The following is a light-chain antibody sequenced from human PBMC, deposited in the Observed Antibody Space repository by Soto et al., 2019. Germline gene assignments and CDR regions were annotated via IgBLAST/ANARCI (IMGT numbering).Light chain of an antibody. V-gene: IGKV1-5*01. CDR1: QSISTL. J-gene: IGKJ1*01. CDR2: DAS. CDR3: QQYNNWPMWT. Sequence: DIQMTQSPSTLSASVGDRVTITCRASQSISTLLAWYQQKPGKAPKLLTSDASSLESGVPSRFSGSGSGTEFTLTINSLQSEDFAVYYCQQYNNWPMWTFGQGTKVDI.